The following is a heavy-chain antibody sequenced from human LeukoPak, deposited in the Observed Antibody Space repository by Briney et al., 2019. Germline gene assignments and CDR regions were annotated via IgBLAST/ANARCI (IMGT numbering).Heavy chain of an antibody. CDR1: GFTFSSYN. CDR3: ASQGSSWPFDY. CDR2: ISSSSSYI. Sequence: GGSLRLSCAASGFTFSSYNMNWVRQAPGKGLEWVSSISSSSSYIYYADSVKGRFTISRDNAKNSLYLQINSLRAEDTAVYYCASQGSSWPFDYWGQGTLVTVSS. D-gene: IGHD6-13*01. J-gene: IGHJ4*02. V-gene: IGHV3-21*01.